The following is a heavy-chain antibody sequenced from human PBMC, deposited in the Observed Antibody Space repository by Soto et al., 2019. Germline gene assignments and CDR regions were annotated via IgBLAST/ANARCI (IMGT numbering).Heavy chain of an antibody. J-gene: IGHJ5*02. CDR1: GGTFSSYA. CDR2: IIPIFGTA. CDR3: AFYLPGYSSSWYNRRRNWFDP. Sequence: ASVKVSCKASGGTFSSYAISWVRQAPGQGLEWMGGIIPIFGTANYAQKFQGRVTITADESTSTAYMELSSLRSEDTAVYYCAFYLPGYSSSWYNRRRNWFDPWGQGTLVTVSS. D-gene: IGHD6-13*01. V-gene: IGHV1-69*13.